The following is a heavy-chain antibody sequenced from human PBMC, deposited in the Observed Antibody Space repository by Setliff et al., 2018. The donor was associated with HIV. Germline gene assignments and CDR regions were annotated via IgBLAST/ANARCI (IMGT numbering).Heavy chain of an antibody. CDR1: GFLFKSAW. Sequence: PGGSLRLSCEASGFLFKSAWMTWVRQAPGKGLEWIGLIKSGADGGTVVSAAFVKGRFTISRDDSKNTLFLQMNSLKAEDTALYYCTTAGHGTLDFDYWGQGTRVTVSS. V-gene: IGHV3-15*01. CDR3: TTAGHGTLDFDY. CDR2: IKSGADGGTV. J-gene: IGHJ4*02. D-gene: IGHD1-1*01.